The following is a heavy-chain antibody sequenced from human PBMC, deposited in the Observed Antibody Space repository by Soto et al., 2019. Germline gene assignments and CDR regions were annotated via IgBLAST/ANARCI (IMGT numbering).Heavy chain of an antibody. CDR2: IYYSGRT. Sequence: QVQLQESGPGLVKPSETLSLTCTVSGGSISSYYWSWIRQPPGKGLAWIGYIYYSGRTNSNPSLKSQVTISEDTAKNQFSLTLSSVTAADTAVYYCARSSGGYDSSFDYWGQGTLVTVSS. J-gene: IGHJ4*02. CDR3: ARSSGGYDSSFDY. D-gene: IGHD3-22*01. CDR1: GGSISSYY. V-gene: IGHV4-59*01.